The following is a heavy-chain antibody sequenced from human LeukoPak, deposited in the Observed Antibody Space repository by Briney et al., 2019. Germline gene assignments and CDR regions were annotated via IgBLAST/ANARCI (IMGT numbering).Heavy chain of an antibody. J-gene: IGHJ5*02. CDR3: ARVASIVVPAALARFDP. Sequence: ASVKVSCKASGSTFTGYYMHWVRQAPGQGLEWMGWINPNSGGTNYAQKFQGRVTMTRDTSISTAYMELSRLRSDDTAVYYCARVASIVVPAALARFDPWGQGTLVTVSS. CDR1: GSTFTGYY. CDR2: INPNSGGT. V-gene: IGHV1-2*02. D-gene: IGHD2-2*01.